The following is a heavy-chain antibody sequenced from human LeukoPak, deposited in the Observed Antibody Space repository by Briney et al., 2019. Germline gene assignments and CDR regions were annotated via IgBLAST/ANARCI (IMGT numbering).Heavy chain of an antibody. CDR3: ARDPDIGY. CDR2: VYHSGST. D-gene: IGHD2-15*01. Sequence: TPSETLSLTCSVSGYSISDGSYWNWIRQSPGQGLEWIGSVYHSGSTFYSPSLKSRVTMSVDTSKNQFSLKLSSVTAADTAVYYCARDPDIGYWGQGTLVIVSS. V-gene: IGHV4-38-2*02. CDR1: GYSISDGSY. J-gene: IGHJ4*02.